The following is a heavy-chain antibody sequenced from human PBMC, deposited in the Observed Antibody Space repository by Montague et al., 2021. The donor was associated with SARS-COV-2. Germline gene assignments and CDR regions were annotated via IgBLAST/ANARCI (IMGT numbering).Heavy chain of an antibody. D-gene: IGHD3-10*01. V-gene: IGHV4-39*02. J-gene: IGHJ4*02. CDR3: AGGMIRGVTTPFDY. Sequence: SETLSLTCSVSSGSIISSGYYWGWIRQPPGKELEWIGNTYYSGTTYYXPSLQSRGTISVDTSKNHLSLRLSSVTAADTAVYFCAGGMIRGVTTPFDYWGQGSQVTVSS. CDR1: SGSIISSGYY. CDR2: TYYSGTT.